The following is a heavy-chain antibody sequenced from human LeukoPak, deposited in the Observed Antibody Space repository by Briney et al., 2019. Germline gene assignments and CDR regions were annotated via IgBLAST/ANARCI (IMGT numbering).Heavy chain of an antibody. Sequence: SETLSLTCTVSGGSISSGGYYWSWIRQPPGKGLEWIGYIYHSGSTYYNPSLESRVTISVDRSKNQFSLKLSSVTAADTAVYYCARGRGRLLDYWGQGTLVTVSS. CDR2: IYHSGST. CDR3: ARGRGRLLDY. CDR1: GGSISSGGYY. J-gene: IGHJ4*02. V-gene: IGHV4-30-2*01. D-gene: IGHD1-26*01.